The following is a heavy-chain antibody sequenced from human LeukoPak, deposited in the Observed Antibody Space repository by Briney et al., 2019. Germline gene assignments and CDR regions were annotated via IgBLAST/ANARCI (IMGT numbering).Heavy chain of an antibody. D-gene: IGHD2-15*01. CDR1: GGSISSYY. CDR2: IYYSGST. CDR3: ARDGEYCSGGSCYFKDDYYYYMDV. V-gene: IGHV4-59*01. J-gene: IGHJ6*03. Sequence: PSETLSLTCTVSGGSISSYYWSWIRQPPGKGLEWLGYIYYSGSTNYNPSLKSRVTISVDTSKNQFSLKLSSVTAADTAVYYCARDGEYCSGGSCYFKDDYYYYMDVWGKGTTVTVSS.